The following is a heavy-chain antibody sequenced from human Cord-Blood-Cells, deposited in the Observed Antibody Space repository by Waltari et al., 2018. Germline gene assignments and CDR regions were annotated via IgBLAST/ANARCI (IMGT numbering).Heavy chain of an antibody. V-gene: IGHV1-2*06. J-gene: IGHJ5*02. CDR1: GYTFTGYY. CDR2: TNPNSGGT. D-gene: IGHD6-19*01. Sequence: QVQLVQSGAEVKKPGASVKVSCKASGYTFTGYYMHWVRQAPGQGLEWMGRTNPNSGGTNYAQKLQGRVTMTRDTSISTAYMELSRLRSDDTAVYYCAFTVAGRDWFDPWGQGTLVTVSS. CDR3: AFTVAGRDWFDP.